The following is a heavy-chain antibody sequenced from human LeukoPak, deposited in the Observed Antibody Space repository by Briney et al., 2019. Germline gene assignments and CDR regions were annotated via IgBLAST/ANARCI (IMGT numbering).Heavy chain of an antibody. CDR1: GYTFTGYY. CDR3: ARDKGSGYYYFAFDI. CDR2: INPNSGGT. D-gene: IGHD3-22*01. J-gene: IGHJ3*02. Sequence: ASVKVSCKASGYTFTGYYMHWVRQAPGQGLEWMGWINPNSGGTNYAQKFQGRVTMTRDTSISTAYMELSRLRSEDTAVYYCARDKGSGYYYFAFDIWGQGTMVTVSS. V-gene: IGHV1-2*02.